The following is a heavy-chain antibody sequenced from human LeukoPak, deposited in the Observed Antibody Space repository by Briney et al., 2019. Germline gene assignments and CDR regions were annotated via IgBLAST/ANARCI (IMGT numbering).Heavy chain of an antibody. CDR1: GFTFDGYG. CDR2: INWNGGST. CDR3: ARDGFTMVRGVRRGLDY. D-gene: IGHD3-10*01. J-gene: IGHJ4*02. V-gene: IGHV3-20*04. Sequence: GGSLRLSCAASGFTFDGYGMSWVRQAPGKGLEWVSGINWNGGSTGYADSVKGRFTISRDNAKNSLYLQMNSLRAEDTALYYCARDGFTMVRGVRRGLDYWGQGTLVTVSS.